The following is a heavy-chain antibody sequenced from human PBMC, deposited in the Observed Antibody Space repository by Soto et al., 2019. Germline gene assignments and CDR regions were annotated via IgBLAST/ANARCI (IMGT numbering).Heavy chain of an antibody. CDR2: IDPSDSYT. Sequence: PGESLKISWKGSGYSFTSYWISWVRQMPGKGLEWIGRIDPSDSYTNYSPSFQGHVTISADKSISTAYLQWSSLKASDTAMYYCARRYGSSPGYGMDVWGQGTTVTVSS. D-gene: IGHD6-6*01. CDR1: GYSFTSYW. CDR3: ARRYGSSPGYGMDV. J-gene: IGHJ6*02. V-gene: IGHV5-10-1*01.